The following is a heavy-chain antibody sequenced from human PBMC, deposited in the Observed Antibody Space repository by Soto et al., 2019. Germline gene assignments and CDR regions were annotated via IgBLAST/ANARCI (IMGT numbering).Heavy chain of an antibody. Sequence: GGSLRLSCAASGFTFSSYGMHWVRQAPGKGLEWVAVIWYDGSNKYYADSVKGRFTISRDNSKNTLYLQMNSLRAEDTAVYYCARDRKIRDDFWSGYYEGPDAFDIWGQGTMVTVSS. D-gene: IGHD3-3*01. CDR3: ARDRKIRDDFWSGYYEGPDAFDI. CDR1: GFTFSSYG. CDR2: IWYDGSNK. J-gene: IGHJ3*02. V-gene: IGHV3-33*01.